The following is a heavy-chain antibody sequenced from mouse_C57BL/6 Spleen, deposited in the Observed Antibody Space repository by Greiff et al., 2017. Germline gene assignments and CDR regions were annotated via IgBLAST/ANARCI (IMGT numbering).Heavy chain of an antibody. CDR1: GFTFSDYY. V-gene: IGHV5-16*01. D-gene: IGHD2-3*01. Sequence: EVKLLESEGGLVQPGSSMKLSCTASGFTFSDYYMAWVRQVPEKGLEWVANINYDGSSTYYLDSLKSRFIISRDNAKNILYLQMSSLKSEDTATYYCARAPYDGYCPFFDYWGQGTTLTVSS. CDR3: ARAPYDGYCPFFDY. CDR2: INYDGSST. J-gene: IGHJ2*01.